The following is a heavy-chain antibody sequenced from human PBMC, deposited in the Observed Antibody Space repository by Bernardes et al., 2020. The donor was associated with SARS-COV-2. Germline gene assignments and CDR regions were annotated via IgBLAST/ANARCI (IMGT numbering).Heavy chain of an antibody. J-gene: IGHJ6*02. D-gene: IGHD2-15*01. Sequence: ASVNVSCKASGYTFTSYGISWVRQAPGQGPEWMGWISAYNGNTNYAQKLQGRVTMTTNTSTSTAYMELRSLRSDDTAVYYGARGLVVVAAPGTRPISYYYGMDVWGQGTTVTVSS. CDR3: ARGLVVVAAPGTRPISYYYGMDV. V-gene: IGHV1-18*01. CDR2: ISAYNGNT. CDR1: GYTFTSYG.